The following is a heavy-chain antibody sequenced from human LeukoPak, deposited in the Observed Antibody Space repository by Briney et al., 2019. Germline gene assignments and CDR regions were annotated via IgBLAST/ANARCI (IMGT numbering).Heavy chain of an antibody. CDR2: IYYSGST. CDR3: ARLKVYDTSGPDVFDI. J-gene: IGHJ3*02. D-gene: IGHD3-22*01. V-gene: IGHV4-59*01. Sequence: SETLSLTCTVSGVSLSIYYWSWIRQPPGKGLEWVGYIYYSGSTNYNPSLKSRVTISVDKSKNQFSLKLSSVTAADTAVYHCARLKVYDTSGPDVFDIWDQGTIVTVSS. CDR1: GVSLSIYY.